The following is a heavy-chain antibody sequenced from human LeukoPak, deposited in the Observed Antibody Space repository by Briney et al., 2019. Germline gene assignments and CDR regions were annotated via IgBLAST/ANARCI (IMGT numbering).Heavy chain of an antibody. V-gene: IGHV4-59*01. CDR2: IYYDGST. CDR3: ARGDYAYFFDY. D-gene: IGHD4-17*01. CDR1: GGSISTYS. J-gene: IGHJ4*02. Sequence: PSETLALTCTVSGGSISTYSWTWIRQPPGKGLEWIGYIYYDGSTNSNPSLKSRVTISVATSRNQFSLKLSSVTAADTAVYYCARGDYAYFFDYWGQGTLVTVSS.